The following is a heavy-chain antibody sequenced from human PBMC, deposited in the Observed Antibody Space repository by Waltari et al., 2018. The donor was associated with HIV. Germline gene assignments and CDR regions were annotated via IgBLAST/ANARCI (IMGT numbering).Heavy chain of an antibody. J-gene: IGHJ3*02. D-gene: IGHD3-22*01. CDR2: IYTSGST. V-gene: IGHV4-61*02. CDR1: GGSIRSGSYY. CDR3: AREPDYYYDSSQNPDAFDI. Sequence: QVQLQESGPGLVKPSQTLSLTCTVSGGSIRSGSYYWSWIRQPAGKGLEWIGRIYTSGSTNYNPSLKSRVTISVDTSKNQFSLKLSSVTAADTAVYYCAREPDYYYDSSQNPDAFDIWGQGTMVTVSS.